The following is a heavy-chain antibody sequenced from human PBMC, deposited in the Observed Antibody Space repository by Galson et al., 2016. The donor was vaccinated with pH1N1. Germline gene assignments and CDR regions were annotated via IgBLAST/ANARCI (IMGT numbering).Heavy chain of an antibody. CDR3: ARVVYEPSTVEWVDL. D-gene: IGHD1-14*01. V-gene: IGHV4-31*03. J-gene: IGHJ5*02. CDR1: GGSISSDGYY. Sequence: TLSLTCTVSGGSISSDGYYWTWVRQHPGKGLEWIGYIHYSGITYYNPSLNSRVSISADTSKNQFSLKLGSVTAADTAVYYCARVVYEPSTVEWVDLWGQGALVTVSS. CDR2: IHYSGIT.